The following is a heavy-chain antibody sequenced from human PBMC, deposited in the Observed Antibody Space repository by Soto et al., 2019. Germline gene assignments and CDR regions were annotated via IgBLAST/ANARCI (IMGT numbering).Heavy chain of an antibody. CDR2: IGTAGDT. J-gene: IGHJ6*03. D-gene: IGHD3-3*01. CDR1: GFTFSSYD. Sequence: PGGFLRLSCAASGFTFSSYDMHWVRQATGKGLEWVSAIGTAGDTYYPGSVKGRFTISRENAKNSLYLQMNSLRAGDTAVYYCARAARFIFHYYMDVWGKGTTVTVSS. V-gene: IGHV3-13*01. CDR3: ARAARFIFHYYMDV.